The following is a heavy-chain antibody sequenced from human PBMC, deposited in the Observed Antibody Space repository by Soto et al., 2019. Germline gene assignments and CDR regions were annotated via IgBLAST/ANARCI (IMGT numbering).Heavy chain of an antibody. CDR2: ISYRGST. Sequence: PSGTLSLTCTVSAGSITTSYWSWIRQPLGKALEWIGYISYRGSTNYNPSLKSRLTISIDTSKSQISLKLTSMTTADTAVYYCASSGIVGREVNTWFDPWGQGTLLTVSS. V-gene: IGHV4-59*01. CDR1: AGSITTSY. J-gene: IGHJ5*02. CDR3: ASSGIVGREVNTWFDP. D-gene: IGHD3-22*01.